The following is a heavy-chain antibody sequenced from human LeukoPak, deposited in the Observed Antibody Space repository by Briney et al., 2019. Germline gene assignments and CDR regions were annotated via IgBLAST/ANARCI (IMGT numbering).Heavy chain of an antibody. CDR3: AHRIAARRGGFDY. D-gene: IGHD6-6*01. V-gene: IGHV1-69*06. CDR1: GGTFSSYA. J-gene: IGHJ4*02. CDR2: IIPIFGTA. Sequence: GASAKVSCKASGGTFSSYAISWVRQAPGQGLEWMGGIIPIFGTANYAQKFQGRVTITADKSTSTAYMELSSLRSEDTAVYYCAHRIAARRGGFDYWGQGTLVTVSS.